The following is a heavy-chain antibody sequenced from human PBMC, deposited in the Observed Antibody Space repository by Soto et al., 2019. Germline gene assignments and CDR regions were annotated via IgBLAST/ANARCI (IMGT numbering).Heavy chain of an antibody. CDR2: ISWDSGRL. CDR3: AKDILPIWNSYYSQPNYYYGMDV. D-gene: IGHD3-3*01. Sequence: HPGGSLRLSCAASGFTFDDHAMHWVRQAPGKGLEWVSGISWDSGRLGYADSVKGRFTISRDSAKNSLYLQMDSLRPEDTALYYCAKDILPIWNSYYSQPNYYYGMDVWGQGTTVTVSS. J-gene: IGHJ6*02. CDR1: GFTFDDHA. V-gene: IGHV3-9*01.